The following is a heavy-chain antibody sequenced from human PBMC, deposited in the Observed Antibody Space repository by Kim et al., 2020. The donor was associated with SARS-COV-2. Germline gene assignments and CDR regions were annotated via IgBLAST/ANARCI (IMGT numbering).Heavy chain of an antibody. CDR2: ISGSGGST. V-gene: IGHV3-23*01. CDR1: GFTFSSYA. D-gene: IGHD3-9*01. J-gene: IGHJ3*02. CDR3: AKGETYYDILTGTDAFDI. Sequence: GGSLRLSCAASGFTFSSYAMSWVRQAPGKGLEWVSAISGSGGSTYYADSVKGRFTISRDNSKNTLYLQMNSLRAEDTAVYYCAKGETYYDILTGTDAFDIWGQGTMVTVSS.